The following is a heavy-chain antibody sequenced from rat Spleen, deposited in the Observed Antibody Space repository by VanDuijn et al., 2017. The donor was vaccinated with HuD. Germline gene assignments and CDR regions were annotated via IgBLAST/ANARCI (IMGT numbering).Heavy chain of an antibody. V-gene: IGHV6-6*01. CDR1: GFTFSTAW. J-gene: IGHJ2*01. Sequence: EVQVLESGGGLVQPGNALKLSCVTSGFTFSTAWMYWYRQFPEKRLEWVARIKAKSNNYASDYTESVKGRFTISRDDSKSSIYLQMNNLKVEDTAIYYCAFFDYWGQGVMVTVSS. CDR3: AFFDY. CDR2: IKAKSNNYAS.